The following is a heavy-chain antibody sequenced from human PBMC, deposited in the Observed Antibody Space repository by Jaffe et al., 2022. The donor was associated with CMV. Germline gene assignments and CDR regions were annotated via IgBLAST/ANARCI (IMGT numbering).Heavy chain of an antibody. V-gene: IGHV3-21*01. Sequence: EVQLVESGGGLVKPGGSLRLSCAASGFTFSSYSMNWVRQAPGKGLEWVSSISSSSSYIYYADSVKGRFTISRDNAKNSLYLQMNSLRAEDTAVYYCARGGVSYYYDTGDAFDIWGQGTMVTVSS. CDR1: GFTFSSYS. CDR3: ARGGVSYYYDTGDAFDI. J-gene: IGHJ3*02. CDR2: ISSSSSYI. D-gene: IGHD3-22*01.